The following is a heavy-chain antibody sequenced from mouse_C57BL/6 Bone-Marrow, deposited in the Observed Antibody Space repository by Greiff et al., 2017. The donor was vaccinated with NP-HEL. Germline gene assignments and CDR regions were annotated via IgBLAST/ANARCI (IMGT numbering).Heavy chain of an antibody. CDR2: IWSGGST. J-gene: IGHJ4*01. V-gene: IGHV2-2*01. CDR1: GFSLTSYG. Sequence: VKLVESGPGLVQPSQSLSITCTVSGFSLTSYGVHWVRQSPGKGLEWLGVIWSGGSTDYNAAFISRLIISKDNSKSQVFFKMNSLQADDTAIYYCARNKGPPYYSNPLAMVYWGQGTSVTVSS. CDR3: ARNKGPPYYSNPLAMVY. D-gene: IGHD2-5*01.